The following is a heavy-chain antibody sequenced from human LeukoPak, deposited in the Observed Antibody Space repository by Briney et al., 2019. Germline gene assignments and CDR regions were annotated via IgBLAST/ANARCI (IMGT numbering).Heavy chain of an antibody. V-gene: IGHV4-59*01. CDR1: GGSISSYY. J-gene: IGHJ6*03. Sequence: PSETLSLTCSASGGSISSYYLSWIRQPPGKGLEWIGYIYYSGSTNYNPSLKSRVTISVDTSKNQFSLKLSSVTAADTAVYYCAKSGDTPFGYYYYYIDFWDKGTTVTVSS. CDR2: IYYSGST. D-gene: IGHD2-21*01. CDR3: AKSGDTPFGYYYYYIDF.